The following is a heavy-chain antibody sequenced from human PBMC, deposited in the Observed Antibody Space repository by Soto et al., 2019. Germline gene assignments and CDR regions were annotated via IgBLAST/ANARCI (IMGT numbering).Heavy chain of an antibody. CDR3: ARETAGRDYYYYGMDV. J-gene: IGHJ6*02. CDR2: ISYDGSNK. V-gene: IGHV3-30-3*01. CDR1: GFTFSSYA. D-gene: IGHD1-1*01. Sequence: GSLRLSCAASGFTFSSYAMHWVRQAPGKGLEWVAVISYDGSNKYYADSVKGRFTISRDNSKNTLYLQMNSLRAEDTAVYYCARETAGRDYYYYGMDVWGQGTTVTVSS.